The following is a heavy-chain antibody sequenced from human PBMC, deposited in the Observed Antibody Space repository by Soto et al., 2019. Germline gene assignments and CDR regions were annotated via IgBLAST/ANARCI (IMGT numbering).Heavy chain of an antibody. CDR2: ISPIFGTT. V-gene: IGHV1-69*13. D-gene: IGHD5-12*01. Sequence: SVKVSCKASGGTFSSYAISWVRQAPGEGLEWMGWISPIFGTTNYAQKFQGRVTMTADESTSTAYMELRSLRSDDTAVYYCARDRVATPPGLSDYWGQGTLVTVSS. J-gene: IGHJ4*02. CDR3: ARDRVATPPGLSDY. CDR1: GGTFSSYA.